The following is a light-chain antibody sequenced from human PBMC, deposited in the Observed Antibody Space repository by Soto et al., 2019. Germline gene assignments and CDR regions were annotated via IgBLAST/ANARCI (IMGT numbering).Light chain of an antibody. CDR1: DLGDKY. J-gene: IGLJ2*01. CDR2: QDT. Sequence: SYELTQPPSVSVSPGQTASITCSGDDLGDKYASWYQQKPGQSPVLVIYQDTKRPSGIPERFSGSNSGNTATLTISGTQALDEADYYCQAWDSSYVVFGGGTKVTVL. V-gene: IGLV3-1*01. CDR3: QAWDSSYVV.